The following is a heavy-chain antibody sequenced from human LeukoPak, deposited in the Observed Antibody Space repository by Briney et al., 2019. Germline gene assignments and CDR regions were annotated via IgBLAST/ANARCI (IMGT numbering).Heavy chain of an antibody. V-gene: IGHV3-21*01. CDR3: ARHLGSGWYDY. D-gene: IGHD6-19*01. CDR1: GFTFSSYS. Sequence: TGGSLRLSCAASGFTFSSYSMNWVRHAPGKGLEWVSSISSSSSYIYYADSVKGRFTISRDNAKNSLYLQMNSLRAEDTAVYYCARHLGSGWYDYWGQGTLVTVSS. CDR2: ISSSSSYI. J-gene: IGHJ4*02.